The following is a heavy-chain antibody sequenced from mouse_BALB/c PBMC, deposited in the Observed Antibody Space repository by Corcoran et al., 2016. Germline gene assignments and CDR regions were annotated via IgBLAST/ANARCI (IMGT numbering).Heavy chain of an antibody. Sequence: QIQLVQSGPELKKPGETVKISCKASGYTFTNYGMNWVKQAPGKGLKWMGWIDTYTGEPTYADDFKGRFAFSLETSASTAYLQINNLKNEDTATYCCARQLGYAMDYWGQGTSVTVSS. D-gene: IGHD3-1*01. CDR3: ARQLGYAMDY. J-gene: IGHJ4*01. CDR2: IDTYTGEP. V-gene: IGHV9-3-1*01. CDR1: GYTFTNYG.